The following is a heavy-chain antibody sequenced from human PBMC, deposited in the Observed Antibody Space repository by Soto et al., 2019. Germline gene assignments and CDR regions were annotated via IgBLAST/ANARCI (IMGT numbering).Heavy chain of an antibody. CDR2: IKSKTDGGTT. Sequence: GGSLRLSCAASGFTFSNAWMSWVRQAPGKGLEWVGRIKSKTDGGTTDYAAHVKGRFTISRDDTKNTLYLQMNSLKTEATAVYSCTTDPLRYWELPRIDIWGQGSLVTVSS. CDR3: TTDPLRYWELPRIDI. V-gene: IGHV3-15*01. CDR1: GFTFSNAW. J-gene: IGHJ3*02. D-gene: IGHD3-9*01.